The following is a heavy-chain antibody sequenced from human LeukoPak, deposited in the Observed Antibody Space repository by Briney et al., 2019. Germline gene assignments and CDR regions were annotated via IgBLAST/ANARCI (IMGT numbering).Heavy chain of an antibody. J-gene: IGHJ4*02. CDR1: GGSISSYY. D-gene: IGHD6-19*01. Sequence: SETLSLTCTVSGGSISSYYWSWIRQPPGKGLEWIGYIYYGGSTNYNPSLKSRVTISVDTSKNQFSLNLTSVTAADTAVYYCARGLQWLVPFDYWGQGTLVTVSS. CDR2: IYYGGST. V-gene: IGHV4-59*01. CDR3: ARGLQWLVPFDY.